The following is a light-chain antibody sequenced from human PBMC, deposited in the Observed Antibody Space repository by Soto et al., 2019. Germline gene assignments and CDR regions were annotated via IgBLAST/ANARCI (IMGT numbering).Light chain of an antibody. CDR2: KNN. CDR3: AAWDDSLSGYWV. CDR1: SSNIGSNY. V-gene: IGLV1-47*01. J-gene: IGLJ3*02. Sequence: QLVLTQPPSASGTPGQRVAISCSGSSSNIGSNYVSWYQQLPGTAPKLLIYKNNQRPSGVPDRFSGSKSGTSASLAISGLRSEDEAHYYCAAWDDSLSGYWVFGGGTKLTVL.